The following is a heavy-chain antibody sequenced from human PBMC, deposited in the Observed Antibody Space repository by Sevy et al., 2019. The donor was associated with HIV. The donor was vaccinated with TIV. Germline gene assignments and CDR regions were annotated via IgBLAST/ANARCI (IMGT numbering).Heavy chain of an antibody. J-gene: IGHJ3*02. D-gene: IGHD1-20*01. Sequence: GGSLRLSCAASRFTFSSYAMSWVRQAPGKGLEWVSTISGSGGCTYYADSVKGRLTISRDNSKNTLYLQMNSLRAEDTAVYYCAKVNNWNLGAFDIWGQGTMVTVSS. CDR2: ISGSGGCT. CDR1: RFTFSSYA. CDR3: AKVNNWNLGAFDI. V-gene: IGHV3-23*01.